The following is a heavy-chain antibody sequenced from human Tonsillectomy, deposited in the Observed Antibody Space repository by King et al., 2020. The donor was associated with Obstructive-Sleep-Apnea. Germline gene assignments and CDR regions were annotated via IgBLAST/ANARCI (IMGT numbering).Heavy chain of an antibody. CDR3: AALSFFQTGWGPNY. D-gene: IGHD3-10*01. CDR2: VNPNNGDT. CDR1: GYTFIGYY. Sequence: VQLVESGAEVKKPETSVKISCRASGYTFIGYYMRWVRQAPGQGLEWMGWVNPNNGDTNYAQKFQGRVTMTRDTAINTAYMELSRLRSDDTAVYFCAALSFFQTGWGPNYWGQGTLVTVSS. V-gene: IGHV1-2*02. J-gene: IGHJ4*02.